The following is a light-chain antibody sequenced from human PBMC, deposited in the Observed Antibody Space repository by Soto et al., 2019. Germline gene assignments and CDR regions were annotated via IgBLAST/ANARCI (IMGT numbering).Light chain of an antibody. Sequence: QSVLTQPPSASGTPGQRVTISCSGSSSNIGSNTVNWYQQLPGTAPKLLIYSNNQRPSGVPDRFSGSKSGTSASLAISGLQSEDEADYYCAAWDDSLNGHVVLGGGTKVT. CDR1: SSNIGSNT. V-gene: IGLV1-44*01. J-gene: IGLJ2*01. CDR2: SNN. CDR3: AAWDDSLNGHVV.